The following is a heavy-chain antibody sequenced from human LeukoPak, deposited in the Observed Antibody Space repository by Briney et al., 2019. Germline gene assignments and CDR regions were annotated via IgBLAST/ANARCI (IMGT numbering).Heavy chain of an antibody. CDR3: ARDSGEVPDY. CDR2: IIPIFGTA. D-gene: IGHD3-10*01. V-gene: IGHV1-69*05. J-gene: IGHJ4*02. Sequence: SVKVSCKASGGTFSSYAISWVRQAPGQGLEWMGGIIPIFGTANYAQKFQGRVTMTRDTSISTAYMELRRLRFDDTAVYYCARDSGEVPDYWGQGTLVTVSS. CDR1: GGTFSSYA.